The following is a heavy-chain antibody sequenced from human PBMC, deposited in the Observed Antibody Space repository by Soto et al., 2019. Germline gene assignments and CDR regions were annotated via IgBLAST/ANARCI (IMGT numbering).Heavy chain of an antibody. CDR2: ISYDGSNQ. J-gene: IGHJ4*02. V-gene: IGHV3-30*18. Sequence: GRSLRLSGAAAGFSCNIYGMHWVRQAPDKGLEWVALISYDGSNQYYADCVKGRFTISRDNSKNTLFLQMNSPRADDTAVYYCAKDQASGQGSFDSWGQGTLVTVSS. CDR3: AKDQASGQGSFDS. CDR1: GFSCNIYG.